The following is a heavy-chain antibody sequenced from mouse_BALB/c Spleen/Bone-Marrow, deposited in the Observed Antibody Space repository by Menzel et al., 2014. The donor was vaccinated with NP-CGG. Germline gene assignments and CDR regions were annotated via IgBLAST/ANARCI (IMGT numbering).Heavy chain of an antibody. CDR2: IWAGGST. CDR3: ARDYGSSYYAMDY. V-gene: IGHV2-9*02. D-gene: IGHD1-1*01. Sequence: VHLVESGPGPVAPSQSLSITCTVSGLSLTSYGVHWVRQPPGKGLEWLEVIWAGGSTNYNSALMSRLSISKENSKTQVFLKMNSLQTDDTTMYYCARDYGSSYYAMDYWGHGPSVTVSS. CDR1: GLSLTSYG. J-gene: IGHJ4*01.